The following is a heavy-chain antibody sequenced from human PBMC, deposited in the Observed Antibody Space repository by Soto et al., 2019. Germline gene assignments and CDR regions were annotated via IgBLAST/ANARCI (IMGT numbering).Heavy chain of an antibody. CDR2: ISSTSIYI. D-gene: IGHD1-26*01. CDR3: ARQRGGREGDY. V-gene: IGHV3-21*01. J-gene: IGHJ4*02. Sequence: EVQLVESGGGLVQPGGSLRLSCAASGFSFGENSMKWIRQAPGKGLEWVASISSTSIYIFYADSLKGRFTISRDNAKNSLYLQINNLRAEDTAVYYCARQRGGREGDYWGQGTLVVVSS. CDR1: GFSFGENS.